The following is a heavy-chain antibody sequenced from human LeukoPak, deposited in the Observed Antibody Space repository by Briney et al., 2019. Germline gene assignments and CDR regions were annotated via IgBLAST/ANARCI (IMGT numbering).Heavy chain of an antibody. Sequence: GGSLRLSCAASGFTFSDYYVNRIRQAPGKGLEWDSYISSGGNTLYYADSVKGRFTISRDNAKNSLYLQMNSLRAEDTAVYYCARGSISVAAAGRIDYWGQGALVTVSS. CDR2: ISSGGNTL. D-gene: IGHD6-13*01. CDR1: GFTFSDYY. CDR3: ARGSISVAAAGRIDY. V-gene: IGHV3-11*01. J-gene: IGHJ4*02.